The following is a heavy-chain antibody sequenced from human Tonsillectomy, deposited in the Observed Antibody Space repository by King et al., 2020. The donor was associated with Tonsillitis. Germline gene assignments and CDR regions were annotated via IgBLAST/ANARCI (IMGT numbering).Heavy chain of an antibody. CDR1: GYTFTSYY. D-gene: IGHD3-10*01. CDR3: ARDYKYYYGSGSYYAFDI. J-gene: IGHJ3*02. Sequence: QLVQSGAEVKKPGASVKVSCKASGYTFTSYYMHWVRQAPGQGLEWMGIINPSGGNTSYAQKFQGRVTMTRDTSTSTVYMELSSLRSEDTAVYYCARDYKYYYGSGSYYAFDIWGQGTMVTVSS. CDR2: INPSGGNT. V-gene: IGHV1-46*01.